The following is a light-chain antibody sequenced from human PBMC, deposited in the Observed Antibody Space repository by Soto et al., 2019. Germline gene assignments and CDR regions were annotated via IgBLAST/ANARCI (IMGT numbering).Light chain of an antibody. V-gene: IGKV3-20*01. CDR3: QQYGSSPE. CDR2: GAS. CDR1: QSVSNY. J-gene: IGKJ5*01. Sequence: ENGLRHSPATLSLSQGEGATLSFRASQSVSNYLAWYQQRRGQAPRLLIYGASSRATGIPDRFSGSGSGTDFTLTFSRLEPEDFAVYYCQQYGSSPEFGQGARLEVK.